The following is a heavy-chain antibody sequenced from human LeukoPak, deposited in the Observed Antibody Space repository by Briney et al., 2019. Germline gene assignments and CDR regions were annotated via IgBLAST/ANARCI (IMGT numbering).Heavy chain of an antibody. CDR3: ARDTDWGYCGGDCDDYYYGMDV. Sequence: PGGSLRLSCAASGFTFSSYSMNWVRQAPGKGLEWVSSISSSSSYIYYADSVKGRFTISRDNAKNSLYLQMNSLRAEDTAVYYCARDTDWGYCGGDCDDYYYGMDVWGQGTTVTVSS. CDR1: GFTFSSYS. D-gene: IGHD2-21*02. J-gene: IGHJ6*02. CDR2: ISSSSSYI. V-gene: IGHV3-21*01.